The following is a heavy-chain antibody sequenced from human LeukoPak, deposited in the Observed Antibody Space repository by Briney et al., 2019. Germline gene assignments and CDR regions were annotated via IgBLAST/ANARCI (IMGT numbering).Heavy chain of an antibody. D-gene: IGHD1-14*01. J-gene: IGHJ3*02. Sequence: ASVKVSCKASGYTFTRYYMHWVRQAPGQGLEWMGIINHSGGSTSYAQKFQGRVTMTRDTSTSTVYMELSSLRSEDTAVYYCATDLAEAFDIWGQGTMVTVSS. V-gene: IGHV1-46*01. CDR2: INHSGGST. CDR3: ATDLAEAFDI. CDR1: GYTFTRYY.